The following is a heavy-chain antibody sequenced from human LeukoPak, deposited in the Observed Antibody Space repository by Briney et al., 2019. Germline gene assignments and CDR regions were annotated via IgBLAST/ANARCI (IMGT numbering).Heavy chain of an antibody. Sequence: ASVKVSCKASGYTFTGHYLHWVRQAPGQGLEWMGWIHPNSDGTSYTQKFQGRVTMTRDTSTSTAYMELTRLMSDDTAVYYCARXXXRGDCIPFENWGQGTLVTVSS. V-gene: IGHV1-2*02. CDR1: GYTFTGHY. CDR2: IHPNSDGT. CDR3: ARXXXRGDCIPFEN. D-gene: IGHD2-21*02. J-gene: IGHJ4*02.